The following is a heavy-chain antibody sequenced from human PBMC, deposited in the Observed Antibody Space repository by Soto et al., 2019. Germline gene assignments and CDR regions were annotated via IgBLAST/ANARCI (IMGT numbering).Heavy chain of an antibody. D-gene: IGHD2-15*01. CDR3: ARVSPRSPRYCSGGSCRKRDYFDY. CDR2: MHYTGFS. CDR1: GDSVTSHY. Sequence: SETRSLTCSFSGDSVTSHYLTWIRQSPEKGLEWIGYMHYTGFSHYNPSLKSRLTISVDRSKNQFSLKLSSVTAADTAVYYCARVSPRSPRYCSGGSCRKRDYFDYWGQGTLVTVSS. V-gene: IGHV4-59*02. J-gene: IGHJ4*02.